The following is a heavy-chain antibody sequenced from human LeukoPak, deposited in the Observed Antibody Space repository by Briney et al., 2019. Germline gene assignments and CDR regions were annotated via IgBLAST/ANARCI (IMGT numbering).Heavy chain of an antibody. V-gene: IGHV3-30*03. CDR3: ASWGDYGDLFWH. Sequence: GRSLRLSCAASGFTFSSYGMHWVRQAPGKGLEWVAVISYDGSNKYYADSVKGRFTISRDNSKNTLYLQMNSLRAEDTAVHYCASWGDYGDLFWHWGQGTLVTVSS. CDR1: GFTFSSYG. J-gene: IGHJ1*01. CDR2: ISYDGSNK. D-gene: IGHD4-17*01.